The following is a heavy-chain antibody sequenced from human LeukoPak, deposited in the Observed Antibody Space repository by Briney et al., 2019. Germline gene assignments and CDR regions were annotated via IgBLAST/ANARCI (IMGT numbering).Heavy chain of an antibody. Sequence: ASVKVSCKASGYTFTGYYMHWVRQAPGQGLEWMGWINPNSGGTNYAQKFQGRVTMTRDTSISTAYKELSRLRSDDTAVYYCARDYYYGSGSYPNWFDPWGQGTLVTVSS. CDR1: GYTFTGYY. CDR3: ARDYYYGSGSYPNWFDP. V-gene: IGHV1-2*02. D-gene: IGHD3-10*01. CDR2: INPNSGGT. J-gene: IGHJ5*02.